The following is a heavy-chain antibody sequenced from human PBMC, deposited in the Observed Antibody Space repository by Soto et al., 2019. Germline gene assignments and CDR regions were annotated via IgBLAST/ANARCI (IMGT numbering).Heavy chain of an antibody. Sequence: QVQLVESGGGVVQPGRSLRLSCAASGFTFSSYAMHWVRQAPGTGLEWVAVISYDGSNKYYADSVKGRFTISRDNSKNTLYLQMNSLRAEDTAVYYCARDRHSGSYYDTVLLDYWGQGTLVTFSS. CDR3: ARDRHSGSYYDTVLLDY. CDR1: GFTFSSYA. J-gene: IGHJ4*02. V-gene: IGHV3-30-3*01. D-gene: IGHD1-26*01. CDR2: ISYDGSNK.